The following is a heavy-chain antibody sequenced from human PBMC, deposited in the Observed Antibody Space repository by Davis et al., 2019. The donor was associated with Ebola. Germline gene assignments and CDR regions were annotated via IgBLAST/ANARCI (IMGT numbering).Heavy chain of an antibody. CDR3: ARAATFRFGSGWYQHVDY. CDR1: GYTFTSYA. Sequence: ASVKVSCKASGYTFTSYAMHWVRQAPGQRLEWMGWISAYNGNTKYAQKLQDRVTMTTDTSTSTAYMELRSLRAEDTAVYYCARAATFRFGSGWYQHVDYWGQGTQVTVSS. J-gene: IGHJ4*02. CDR2: ISAYNGNT. D-gene: IGHD6-19*01. V-gene: IGHV1-18*01.